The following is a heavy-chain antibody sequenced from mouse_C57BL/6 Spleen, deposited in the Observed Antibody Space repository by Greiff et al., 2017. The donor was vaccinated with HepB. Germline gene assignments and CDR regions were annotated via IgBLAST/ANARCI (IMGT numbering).Heavy chain of an antibody. CDR3: APYYYGSSQGFAY. CDR1: GYTFTSYT. V-gene: IGHV1-4*01. CDR2: INPSSGYT. Sequence: LVESGAELARPGASVKMSCKASGYTFTSYTMHWVKQRPGQGLEWIGYINPSSGYTKYNQKFKDKATLTADKSSSTAYMQLSSLTSEDSAVYYCAPYYYGSSQGFAYWGQGTLVTVSA. J-gene: IGHJ3*01. D-gene: IGHD1-1*01.